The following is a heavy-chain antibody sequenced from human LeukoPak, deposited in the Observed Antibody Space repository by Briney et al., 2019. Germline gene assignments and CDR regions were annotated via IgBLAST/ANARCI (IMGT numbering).Heavy chain of an antibody. Sequence: GRSLRLSCAASGFTFSSYGMHWARQAPGKGLEWVAVISDDGSNEFYADPVKGRFTISRDTSKNTVNLQMNSLRAEDTAVYYCARGAYSSTWSIGEYLDHWGQGTLVTVSS. J-gene: IGHJ4*02. V-gene: IGHV3-30*19. CDR3: ARGAYSSTWSIGEYLDH. D-gene: IGHD2-2*01. CDR1: GFTFSSYG. CDR2: ISDDGSNE.